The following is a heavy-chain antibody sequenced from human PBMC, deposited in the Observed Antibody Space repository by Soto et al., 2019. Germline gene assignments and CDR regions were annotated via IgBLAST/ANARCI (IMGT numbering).Heavy chain of an antibody. J-gene: IGHJ4*02. Sequence: SVKVSCKASGGTFSSYAISWVRQAPGQGLEWMGGIIPIFGTANYAQKFQGRVTITADKSTSTAYMELSSLRSEDTAVYYCLGEVPDYYDSSGYYASVDYWGQGTLVTVSS. D-gene: IGHD3-22*01. CDR2: IIPIFGTA. CDR3: LGEVPDYYDSSGYYASVDY. CDR1: GGTFSSYA. V-gene: IGHV1-69*06.